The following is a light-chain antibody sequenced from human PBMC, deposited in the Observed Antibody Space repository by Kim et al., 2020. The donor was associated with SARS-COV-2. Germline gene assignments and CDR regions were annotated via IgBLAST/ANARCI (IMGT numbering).Light chain of an antibody. CDR2: SDT. CDR1: NCAFYT. J-gene: IGLJ3*02. Sequence: APVEPASVTCGGSNCAFYTLHWYRHKRCPAPILVMYSDTARPAGIPDLFSGSNSGNTATLTIKRVEAGDEADYSCQVYDTSSDHVVFGGGTQLTVL. V-gene: IGLV3-21*01. CDR3: QVYDTSSDHVV.